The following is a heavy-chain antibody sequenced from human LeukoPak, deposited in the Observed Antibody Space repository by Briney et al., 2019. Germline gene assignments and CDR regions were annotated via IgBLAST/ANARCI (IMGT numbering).Heavy chain of an antibody. D-gene: IGHD3-22*01. Sequence: SGTLSLTCAVSGGSISSSNWWSWVRPPPGKGLEWIGEIYHSGSTNYNPSLKSRVTISVDKSKNQFPLKLSSVTAADTAVYYCARDHYYDSSGTGPDFDYWGQGTLVTVSS. J-gene: IGHJ4*02. CDR3: ARDHYYDSSGTGPDFDY. CDR1: GGSISSSNW. CDR2: IYHSGST. V-gene: IGHV4-4*02.